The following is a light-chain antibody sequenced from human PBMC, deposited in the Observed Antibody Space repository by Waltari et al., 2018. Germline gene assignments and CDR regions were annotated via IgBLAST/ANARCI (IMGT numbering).Light chain of an antibody. CDR3: QHFYTYTIA. J-gene: IGKJ5*01. CDR1: QGISSY. Sequence: AIRITQSPSSLSASTGDRVTITCRASQGISSYLAWYQQKPGKAPKLLIYAASTLQSGVPSRFSGSGSGTDFTLTISCLQSEDFATYYCQHFYTYTIAFGHGTRLE. V-gene: IGKV1-8*01. CDR2: AAS.